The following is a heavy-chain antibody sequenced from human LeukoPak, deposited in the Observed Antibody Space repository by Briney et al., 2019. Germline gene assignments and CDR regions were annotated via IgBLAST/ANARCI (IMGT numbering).Heavy chain of an antibody. V-gene: IGHV4-34*01. D-gene: IGHD1-26*01. Sequence: PSETLSLTCTVSGGSISSYYWSWIRQPPGKGLEWIGEINHSGSTNYNPSLKSRVTISVDTSKNQFSLKLSSVTAADTAVYYCARDKIVGATLFDYWGQGTLVTVSS. CDR3: ARDKIVGATLFDY. CDR1: GGSISSYY. J-gene: IGHJ4*02. CDR2: INHSGST.